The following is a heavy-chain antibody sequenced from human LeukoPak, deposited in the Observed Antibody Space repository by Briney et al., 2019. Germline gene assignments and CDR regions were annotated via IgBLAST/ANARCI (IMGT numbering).Heavy chain of an antibody. D-gene: IGHD3-10*01. J-gene: IGHJ4*02. V-gene: IGHV4-39*01. CDR2: IYYSGST. Sequence: SETLSLTCTVSGGSISSSSYYWGWIRQPPGKGLEWIGSIYYSGSTYYNPSLKSRVTISVDTSKNQFSLKLSSVTAADTAVYYCANVRGAMPDWGQGTLVTVSS. CDR1: GGSISSSSYY. CDR3: ANVRGAMPD.